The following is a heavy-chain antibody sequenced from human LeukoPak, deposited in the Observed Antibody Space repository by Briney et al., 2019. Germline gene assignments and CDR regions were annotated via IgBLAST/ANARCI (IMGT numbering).Heavy chain of an antibody. Sequence: SETLSLTCTVFGGSISSYYWSRIRQPPGKGLEWIGYIYYSGSTNYNPSLKSRVTISVDTSKNQFSLKLSSVTAADTAVYYCARHPDTVTTYFDYWGQGTLVTVSS. CDR3: ARHPDTVTTYFDY. J-gene: IGHJ4*02. D-gene: IGHD4-17*01. CDR1: GGSISSYY. CDR2: IYYSGST. V-gene: IGHV4-59*08.